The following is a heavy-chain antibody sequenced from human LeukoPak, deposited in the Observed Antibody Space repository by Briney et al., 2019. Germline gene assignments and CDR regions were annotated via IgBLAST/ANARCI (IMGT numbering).Heavy chain of an antibody. CDR2: IIPIFGTA. J-gene: IGHJ5*02. CDR3: AKARLRYFINWFDP. Sequence: ASVKVSCKASGGTFSSYAISWVRQAPGQGLEWMGGIIPIFGTANYAQKFQGRVTITADKSTSTAYMELSSLRSEDTAVYYCAKARLRYFINWFDPWGQGTLVTVSS. CDR1: GGTFSSYA. D-gene: IGHD3-9*01. V-gene: IGHV1-69*06.